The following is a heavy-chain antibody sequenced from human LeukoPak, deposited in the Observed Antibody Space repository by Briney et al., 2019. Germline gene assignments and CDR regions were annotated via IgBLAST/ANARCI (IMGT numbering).Heavy chain of an antibody. CDR3: ARGTFDWSSYYFDY. Sequence: GGSLRLSCAASGFTFSSYWMSWVRQAPGKGLEWVANIKQDGSNKYYADSVKGRFTISRDNSKNTLYLQMNSLRAEDTAVYYCARGTFDWSSYYFDYWGQGTLVTVSS. V-gene: IGHV3-7*01. CDR2: IKQDGSNK. D-gene: IGHD3-9*01. J-gene: IGHJ4*02. CDR1: GFTFSSYW.